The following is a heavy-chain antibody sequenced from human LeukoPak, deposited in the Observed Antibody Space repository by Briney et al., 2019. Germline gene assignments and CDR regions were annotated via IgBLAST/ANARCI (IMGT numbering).Heavy chain of an antibody. Sequence: GGSLRLSCAASGFTFSSYAMSWVRQAPGKGLEWVSAISGSGGSTYYADSVKGRFTISRDNSKNTLYLQMNSLRAEDTAVYYCAKGYCSSTSCPNWFDPWGQGTLVTVSS. V-gene: IGHV3-23*01. CDR2: ISGSGGST. J-gene: IGHJ5*02. CDR3: AKGYCSSTSCPNWFDP. D-gene: IGHD2-2*01. CDR1: GFTFSSYA.